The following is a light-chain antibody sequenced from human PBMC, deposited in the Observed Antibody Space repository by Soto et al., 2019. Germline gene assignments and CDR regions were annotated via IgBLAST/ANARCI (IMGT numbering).Light chain of an antibody. CDR1: QSVSNTY. V-gene: IGKV3-20*01. Sequence: IVLKLKPWNECLAGGECATLSCRASQSVSNTYLAWYQQKPGQAPRLLIYGESNRATDIPDMFSGSGSGTDFTLSVRGLPPEEFAVYNCQQDGSSGTFGQGTKVDIK. J-gene: IGKJ1*01. CDR2: GES. CDR3: QQDGSSGT.